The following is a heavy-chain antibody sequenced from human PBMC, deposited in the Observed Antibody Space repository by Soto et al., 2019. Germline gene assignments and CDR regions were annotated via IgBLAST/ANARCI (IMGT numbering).Heavy chain of an antibody. D-gene: IGHD4-17*01. CDR1: GYTFTSYA. Sequence: ASVKVSCKASGYTFTSYAMHWVRQAPGQRLEWMGWINAGNGNTKYSQKFQGRVTITRDTSASTAYMELSSLRSEDTAVYYCARGLGYGDFLIYMDVWGQGTTVTVS. CDR2: INAGNGNT. J-gene: IGHJ6*02. CDR3: ARGLGYGDFLIYMDV. V-gene: IGHV1-3*01.